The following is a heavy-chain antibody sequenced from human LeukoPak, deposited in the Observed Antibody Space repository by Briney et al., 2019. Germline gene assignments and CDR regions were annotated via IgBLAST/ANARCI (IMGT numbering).Heavy chain of an antibody. CDR2: IYTSGST. J-gene: IGHJ6*03. CDR3: ARDIGIGSTINGYQGYYYYYMDV. V-gene: IGHV4-4*07. D-gene: IGHD2-15*01. Sequence: SETLSLTCTVSGGSISSYYWSWIRQPAGKGLEWIGRIYTSGSTNYNPSLKSRVTISVDTSKNQFPLKLSSVTAADTAVYYCARDIGIGSTINGYQGYYYYYMDVWGKGTTVTVSS. CDR1: GGSISSYY.